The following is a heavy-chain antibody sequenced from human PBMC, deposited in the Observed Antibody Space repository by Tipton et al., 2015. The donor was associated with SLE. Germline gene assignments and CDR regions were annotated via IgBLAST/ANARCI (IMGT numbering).Heavy chain of an antibody. V-gene: IGHV4-59*01. D-gene: IGHD3-16*01. CDR3: ARGFGGEDY. CDR2: IYYSGST. Sequence: LRLSCAVYGGSFSGYYWSWIRQPPGKGLEWIGYIYYSGSTNYNPSLKSRVTISVDTSKNQFSLKLSSVTAADTAVYYCARGFGGEDYWGQGTLVTVSS. J-gene: IGHJ4*02. CDR1: GGSFSGYY.